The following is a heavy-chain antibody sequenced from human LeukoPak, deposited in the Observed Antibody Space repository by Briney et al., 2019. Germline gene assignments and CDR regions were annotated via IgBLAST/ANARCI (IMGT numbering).Heavy chain of an antibody. J-gene: IGHJ3*02. CDR1: GGTFSSYA. CDR3: AMGTTVTPPGAFDI. Sequence: SVKVSCKASGGTFSSYAISWVRQAPGQGLEWMGGIIPIFGTANYAQKFQGRVTITADESTSTAYMEPSSLRSEDTAVYYCAMGTTVTPPGAFDIWGQGTMVTVSS. D-gene: IGHD4-17*01. V-gene: IGHV1-69*13. CDR2: IIPIFGTA.